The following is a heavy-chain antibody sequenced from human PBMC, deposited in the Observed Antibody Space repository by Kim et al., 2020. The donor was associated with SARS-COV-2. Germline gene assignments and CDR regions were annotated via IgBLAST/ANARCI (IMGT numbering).Heavy chain of an antibody. J-gene: IGHJ4*02. CDR2: VNSDGSST. CDR3: ASLSTGYVWYILDY. Sequence: GGSLRLSCVASGFTFISYWMHWVRQAPGKGLVWVARVNSDGSSTSYADPAKGRSTIFRDNARNMLYLQKNSISAEETVVYYCASLSTGYVWYILDYWAQG. V-gene: IGHV3-74*01. D-gene: IGHD3-16*01. CDR1: GFTFISYW.